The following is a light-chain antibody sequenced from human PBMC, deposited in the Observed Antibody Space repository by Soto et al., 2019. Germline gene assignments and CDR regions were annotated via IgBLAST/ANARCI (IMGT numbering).Light chain of an antibody. V-gene: IGKV1-5*03. Sequence: IQMPQSPSTLSGSVGDRVTITCRASQTISSWLAWYQQKPGKAPKLLIYKASTLKSGVPSRFSGSGSGTEFTLTISSLQPDDFATYYCQHYNSYSEAFGQGTKVDFK. CDR2: KAS. CDR3: QHYNSYSEA. CDR1: QTISSW. J-gene: IGKJ1*01.